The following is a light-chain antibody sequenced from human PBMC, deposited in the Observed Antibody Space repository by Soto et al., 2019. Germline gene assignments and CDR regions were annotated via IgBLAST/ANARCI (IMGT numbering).Light chain of an antibody. CDR1: SSDIGAYNY. V-gene: IGLV2-14*01. J-gene: IGLJ1*01. CDR3: SSFTTSSTYV. CDR2: EVN. Sequence: QSVLTQPASVSGSPGQSITISCTGTSSDIGAYNYVSWYQQYPGRAPKLMIYEVNNRPSGVSNRLSGSKSGNTATLTISGLKAEDEDDYYCSSFTTSSTYVVGAGTKVTV.